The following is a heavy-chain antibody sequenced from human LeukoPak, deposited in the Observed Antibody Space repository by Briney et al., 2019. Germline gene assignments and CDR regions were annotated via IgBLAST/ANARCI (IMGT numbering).Heavy chain of an antibody. D-gene: IGHD6-13*01. Sequence: GGSLRLSCAASGFTFSSYAMSWVRQAPGKGLEWVSAISGSGDSTYYGDSVKGRFTISRDNSKNTLYLQMNSLRAEDAAVYYCAKTRPLDSSSWSHGDYWGQGTLVTVSS. V-gene: IGHV3-23*01. J-gene: IGHJ4*02. CDR1: GFTFSSYA. CDR3: AKTRPLDSSSWSHGDY. CDR2: ISGSGDST.